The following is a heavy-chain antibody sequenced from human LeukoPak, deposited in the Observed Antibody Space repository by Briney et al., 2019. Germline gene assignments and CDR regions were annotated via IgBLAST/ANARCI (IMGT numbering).Heavy chain of an antibody. Sequence: GGSLRLSCAASGFAFSSYSMNWVRQAPGKGLEWVPSISSSSSYIYHADSVKGRFTISRDNAKNSLYLQMTSLRAEDTAVYYCARLRTNYDFWSGYLVYWGQGTLVTVSS. CDR1: GFAFSSYS. CDR2: ISSSSSYI. V-gene: IGHV3-21*01. J-gene: IGHJ4*02. CDR3: ARLRTNYDFWSGYLVY. D-gene: IGHD3-3*01.